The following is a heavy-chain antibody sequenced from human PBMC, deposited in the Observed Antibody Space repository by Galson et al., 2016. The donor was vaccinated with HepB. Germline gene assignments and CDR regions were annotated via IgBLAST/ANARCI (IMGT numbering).Heavy chain of an antibody. CDR3: AREIAAGFSQEAGYMDV. CDR2: IYHSGGT. V-gene: IGHV4-59*01. CDR1: GGSISSYY. D-gene: IGHD2-15*01. J-gene: IGHJ6*03. Sequence: SETLSLTCTVSGGSISSYYWSWIRQPPGKGLEWIGYIYHSGGTYYNPSLKSRVTISAYTSKTQFSLNLSSVTAADTAVYYCAREIAAGFSQEAGYMDVWGKGTPVTVSS.